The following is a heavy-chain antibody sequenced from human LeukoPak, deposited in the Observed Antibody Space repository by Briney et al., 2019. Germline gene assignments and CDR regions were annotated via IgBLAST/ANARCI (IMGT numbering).Heavy chain of an antibody. Sequence: SVKVSCKVSGGTFSSYAVTWVRQGPGQGLEWMGRIIPILDMTNYAQKFRGRVTITADKSTSTAYMELSSLRSEDTAVYYCASPPTQWELSFDYWGQGTLVTVSS. J-gene: IGHJ4*02. D-gene: IGHD1-26*01. V-gene: IGHV1-69*04. CDR1: GGTFSSYA. CDR3: ASPPTQWELSFDY. CDR2: IIPILDMT.